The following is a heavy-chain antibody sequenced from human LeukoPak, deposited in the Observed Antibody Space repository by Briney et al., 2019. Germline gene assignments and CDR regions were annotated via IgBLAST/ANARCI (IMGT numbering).Heavy chain of an antibody. D-gene: IGHD6-13*01. CDR3: ARVVPFDSSYSSSWYSFGMDV. V-gene: IGHV1-8*01. CDR2: MNPNSGNT. Sequence: ASVTVSCKASGYTFTSYDINWVRQAPGQGLEWMGWMNPNSGNTGYAQKFQGRVTMTRNTSISTAYMELSSLRSEDTAVYYCARVVPFDSSYSSSWYSFGMDVWGQGTTVTVSS. CDR1: GYTFTSYD. J-gene: IGHJ6*02.